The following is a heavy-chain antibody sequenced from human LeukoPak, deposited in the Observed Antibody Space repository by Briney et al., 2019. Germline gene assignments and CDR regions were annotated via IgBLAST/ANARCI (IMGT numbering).Heavy chain of an antibody. CDR1: GGSISSYY. CDR3: ARGGVVVPAVPDY. Sequence: SETLSLTCTVSGGSISSYYWSWIRQPPGKGLEWIGYIYYSGSTNYNPSLKSRVTISVDTSKNQFSLKLSSVTAADTAVYYCARGGVVVPAVPDYWGQGTLVTVSS. D-gene: IGHD2-2*01. V-gene: IGHV4-59*01. CDR2: IYYSGST. J-gene: IGHJ4*02.